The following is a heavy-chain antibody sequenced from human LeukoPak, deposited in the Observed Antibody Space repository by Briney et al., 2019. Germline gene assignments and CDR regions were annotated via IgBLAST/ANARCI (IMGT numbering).Heavy chain of an antibody. CDR2: IRPSGDII. CDR1: GFTFSSYS. J-gene: IGHJ4*02. Sequence: PGGSLRLSCAASGFTFSSYSMNWVRQAPGKGLGWISYIRPSGDIIYYADSVKGRFTISRDNGKDSLYLQMNSLRVEDTAVYYCARDRIGNYCTDYWGQGTLVTVSS. D-gene: IGHD1-26*01. CDR3: ARDRIGNYCTDY. V-gene: IGHV3-48*01.